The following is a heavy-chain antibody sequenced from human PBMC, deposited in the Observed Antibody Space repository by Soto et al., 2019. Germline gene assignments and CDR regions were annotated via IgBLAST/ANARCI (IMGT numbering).Heavy chain of an antibody. J-gene: IGHJ1*01. CDR2: IYYSGST. V-gene: IGHV4-59*01. D-gene: IGHD3-22*01. CDR3: ARHYDSSGYSAEAFQH. Sequence: SETLSLSCTVSGGSISGYYWSWIRQPPGKGLEWIGYIYYSGSTNYNPSLKSRVTISVDTSKNQFSLKLSSVTAADTAVYYCARHYDSSGYSAEAFQHWGQGTLVTVS. CDR1: GGSISGYY.